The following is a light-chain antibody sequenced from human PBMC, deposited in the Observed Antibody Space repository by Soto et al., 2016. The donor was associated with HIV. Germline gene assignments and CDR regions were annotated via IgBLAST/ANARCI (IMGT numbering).Light chain of an antibody. J-gene: IGKJ4*01. Sequence: DIQMTQSPSSLSASVGDRVTITCRASQDINNYLAWFQQKPGKAPKSLIYGASTLQSGVSSKFSGSRSGTDFTLTISCLQPEDFATYFCQQYKTYPLTFGGGTKVQIK. V-gene: IGKV1-16*02. CDR2: GAS. CDR1: QDINNY. CDR3: QQYKTYPLT.